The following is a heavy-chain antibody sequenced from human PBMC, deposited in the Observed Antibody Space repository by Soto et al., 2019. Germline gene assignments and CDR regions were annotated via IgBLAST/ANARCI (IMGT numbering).Heavy chain of an antibody. CDR3: TTPYCSPTSCYISDYYYYMDV. CDR1: GFTFNNAW. D-gene: IGHD2-2*02. V-gene: IGHV3-15*01. CDR2: IKSKADGGAT. J-gene: IGHJ6*03. Sequence: GGSLRLSCAASGFTFNNAWMSWVRQAPGKGLEWVGRIKSKADGGATDYAAPMKGRFTISRDDSKNTLYLQMSSLKTEDTAVYYCTTPYCSPTSCYISDYYYYMDVWGKGTTVTVSS.